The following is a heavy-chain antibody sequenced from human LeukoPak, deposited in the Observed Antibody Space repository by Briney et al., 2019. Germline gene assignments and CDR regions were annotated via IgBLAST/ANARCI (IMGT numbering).Heavy chain of an antibody. CDR3: ARYIAAAAYFDN. Sequence: ASVKVSCKASGGTFSSYAISWVRQAPGQGLEWMGGIIPIFGTANYAQKFQGRVTITADESTSTAYMELSSLRSEDTAVYYCARYIAAAAYFDNWGQGTLVTVSS. J-gene: IGHJ4*02. CDR2: IIPIFGTA. CDR1: GGTFSSYA. V-gene: IGHV1-69*13. D-gene: IGHD6-13*01.